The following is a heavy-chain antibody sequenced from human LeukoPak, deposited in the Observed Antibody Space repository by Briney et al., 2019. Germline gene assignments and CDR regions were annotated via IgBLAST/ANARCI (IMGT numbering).Heavy chain of an antibody. CDR3: ARDYWFGDLSWFDP. CDR1: GFTFYSYN. Sequence: GGALRLSCSASGFTFYSYNMNWGRQAPGKGLEWVSYITSSSDTMYYADSVKGRFTISRDNAKNSLYPQMNSLRAEDTAVYYCARDYWFGDLSWFDPWGQGTLVTVSS. J-gene: IGHJ5*02. V-gene: IGHV3-48*04. CDR2: ITSSSDTM. D-gene: IGHD3-10*01.